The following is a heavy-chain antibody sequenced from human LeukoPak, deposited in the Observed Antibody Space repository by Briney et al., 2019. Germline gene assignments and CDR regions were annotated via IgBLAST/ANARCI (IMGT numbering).Heavy chain of an antibody. D-gene: IGHD3-3*01. CDR2: ISAYNGNT. CDR3: ARATKYYDFWSGYPASGMDV. Sequence: ASVKVSCKASGYTFTSYGIIWVRQAPGQGLEWMGWISAYNGNTNYAQKLQGRVTMTTDTSTSTAYMELRSLRSDDTAVYYCARATKYYDFWSGYPASGMDVWGQGTTVTVSS. J-gene: IGHJ6*02. CDR1: GYTFTSYG. V-gene: IGHV1-18*01.